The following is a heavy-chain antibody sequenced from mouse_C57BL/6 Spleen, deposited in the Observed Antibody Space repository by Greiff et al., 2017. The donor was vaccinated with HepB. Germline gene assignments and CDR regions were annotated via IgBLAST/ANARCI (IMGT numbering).Heavy chain of an antibody. CDR2: IDPETGGT. Sequence: QVQLQQSGAELVRPGASVTLSCKASGYTFTDYEMHWVKQTPVHGLEWIGAIDPETGGTAYNQKFKGKAILTADKSSSTAYMELRSLTSEDSAVYYCTSLPPYAMDYWGQGTSVTVSS. V-gene: IGHV1-15*01. J-gene: IGHJ4*01. CDR1: GYTFTDYE. CDR3: TSLPPYAMDY.